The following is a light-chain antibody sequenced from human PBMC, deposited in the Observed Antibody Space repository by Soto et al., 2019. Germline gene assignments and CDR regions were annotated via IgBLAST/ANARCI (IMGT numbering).Light chain of an antibody. CDR3: CSYAGSSYV. Sequence: QSVLAQPRSVSGSPGQSVTISCTGTSSDVGGYNYVSWYQQHPGKAPKLMIYDVSKRPSGVPGRFSGSKSGNAASLTISGLQAEDEADYYCCSYAGSSYVFGPGTKVTVL. J-gene: IGLJ1*01. CDR2: DVS. CDR1: SSDVGGYNY. V-gene: IGLV2-11*01.